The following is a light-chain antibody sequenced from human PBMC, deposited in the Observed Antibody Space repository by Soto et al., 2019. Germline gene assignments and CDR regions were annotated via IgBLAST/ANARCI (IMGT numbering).Light chain of an antibody. CDR2: DVH. Sequence: QSALTQPASVSGSPGQSITISCTGARTDVDGHDYVSWYQQHPGQAPKLIIFDVHNRPSGVSSRFSGSKSGDTASLTISGLRAEDDGDYYCSSYTASTPLYVFGTGTKLTVL. J-gene: IGLJ1*01. CDR3: SSYTASTPLYV. CDR1: RTDVDGHDY. V-gene: IGLV2-14*03.